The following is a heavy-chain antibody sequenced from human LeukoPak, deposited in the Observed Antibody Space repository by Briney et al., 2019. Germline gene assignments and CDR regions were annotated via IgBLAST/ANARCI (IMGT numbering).Heavy chain of an antibody. V-gene: IGHV4-34*01. CDR2: INHSGST. D-gene: IGHD3-22*01. CDR1: GGSFSGYY. Sequence: SETLSLTCAVYGGSFSGYYWSLIRQPPGKGLEWIGEINHSGSTNYNPSLKSRVTISVDTSKNQFSLKLSSVTAADTAVYYCARASDDSSGYYSNFDYWGQGTLVTVSS. J-gene: IGHJ4*02. CDR3: ARASDDSSGYYSNFDY.